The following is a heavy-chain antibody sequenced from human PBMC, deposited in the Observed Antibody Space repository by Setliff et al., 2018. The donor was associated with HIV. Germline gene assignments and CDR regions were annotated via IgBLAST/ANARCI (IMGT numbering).Heavy chain of an antibody. J-gene: IGHJ4*02. CDR2: ISSKDGST. CDR1: GFTLSTFS. CDR3: AKSSWWEPRAY. Sequence: PGGSLRLSCAVSGFTLSTFSMSWVRQAPGKGLERVSAISSKDGSTYYADSVRGWFIISRDNSKDTLYLQMNSFRAEGTAVYYCAKSSWWEPRAYWGQGTLVTVSS. D-gene: IGHD2-15*01. V-gene: IGHV3-23*01.